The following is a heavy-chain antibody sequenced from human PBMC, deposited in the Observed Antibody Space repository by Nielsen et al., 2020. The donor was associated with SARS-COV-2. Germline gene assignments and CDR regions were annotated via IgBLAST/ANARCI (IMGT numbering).Heavy chain of an antibody. CDR2: ISAYNGNT. CDR3: ARDVPYYYYMDV. J-gene: IGHJ6*03. V-gene: IGHV1-18*01. D-gene: IGHD6-6*01. Sequence: ASVKVSCRASGYTFTSYGISWVRQAPGQGLEWMGWISAYNGNTNYAQKLQGRVTMTTDTSTSTAYMELRSLRSDDTAVYYCARDVPYYYYMDVWGKGTTVTVSS. CDR1: GYTFTSYG.